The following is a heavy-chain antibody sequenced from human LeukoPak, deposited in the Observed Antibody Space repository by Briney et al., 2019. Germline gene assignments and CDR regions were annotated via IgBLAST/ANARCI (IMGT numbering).Heavy chain of an antibody. V-gene: IGHV3-23*01. CDR2: ISGNGET. CDR1: GLSFSSFA. CDR3: AKASWVSSTDAVR. D-gene: IGHD3-16*01. Sequence: PGGSLRLSCAASGLSFSSFAMSWVRQGPARGLAWVSSISGNGETFYADSVKGRFTLSSDSSRNTVYFQLNNLRVEDTAIYYCAKASWVSSTDAVRWGQGTLVTVSS. J-gene: IGHJ4*02.